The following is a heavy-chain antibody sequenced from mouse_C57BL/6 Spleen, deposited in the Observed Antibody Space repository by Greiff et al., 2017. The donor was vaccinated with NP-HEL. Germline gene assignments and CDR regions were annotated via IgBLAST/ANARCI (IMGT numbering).Heavy chain of an antibody. CDR3: ARGTTVVAENYFDY. CDR2: IYPRSGNT. CDR1: GYTFTSYG. Sequence: VQLQQSGAELARPGASVKLSCKASGYTFTSYGISWVKQRTGQGLEWIGEIYPRSGNTYYNEKFKGKATLTADKSSSTAYMELRSLTSEDSAVYFCARGTTVVAENYFDYWGQGTTLTVSS. J-gene: IGHJ2*01. D-gene: IGHD1-1*01. V-gene: IGHV1-81*01.